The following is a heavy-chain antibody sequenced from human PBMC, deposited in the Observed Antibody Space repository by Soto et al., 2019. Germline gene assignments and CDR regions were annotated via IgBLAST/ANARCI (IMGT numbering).Heavy chain of an antibody. CDR3: TRGSDGVWNWFDP. CDR1: GGSISSGFYS. D-gene: IGHD2-21*02. V-gene: IGHV4-30-2*01. Sequence: SETLSLTCAVSGGSISSGFYSWSWIRQPPGQGLEWIGYIYNSGNTYYNPSLMSRVTISVDRSQNHFSLKLTSVTAADTAVYYCTRGSDGVWNWFDPWGQGTQVTVS. J-gene: IGHJ5*02. CDR2: IYNSGNT.